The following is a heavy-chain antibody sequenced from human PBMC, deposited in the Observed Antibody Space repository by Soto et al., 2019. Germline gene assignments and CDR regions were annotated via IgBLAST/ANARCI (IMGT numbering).Heavy chain of an antibody. CDR2: IYYSGST. CDR1: GGSISSYY. V-gene: IGHV4-59*01. CDR3: ARTTTVQLVTFDY. D-gene: IGHD4-17*01. J-gene: IGHJ4*02. Sequence: TSETLSLTCTVSGGSISSYYWSWIRQPPGKGLEWIGYIYYSGSTNYNPSLKSRVTISVDTSKNQFSLKLSSVTAADTAVYYCARTTTVQLVTFDYWGQGTLVTVSS.